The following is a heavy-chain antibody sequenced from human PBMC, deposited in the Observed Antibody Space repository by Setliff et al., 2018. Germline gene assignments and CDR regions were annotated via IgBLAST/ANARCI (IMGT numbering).Heavy chain of an antibody. Sequence: GGSLRLSCAASGFTFSNFWMSWGRQAPGKGLEWVANIKQDASEKYYVDSVKGRFTISRDNAKNSLYLQMNSLRAEDTAVYYCARGSRGYGSSRNFDYWGQGTLVTVSS. CDR2: IKQDASEK. J-gene: IGHJ4*02. D-gene: IGHD3-10*01. CDR3: ARGSRGYGSSRNFDY. CDR1: GFTFSNFW. V-gene: IGHV3-7*04.